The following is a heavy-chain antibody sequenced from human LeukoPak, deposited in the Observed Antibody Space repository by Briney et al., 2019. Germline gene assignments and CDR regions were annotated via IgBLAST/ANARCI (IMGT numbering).Heavy chain of an antibody. CDR2: IYHSGST. D-gene: IGHD6-6*01. J-gene: IGHJ6*03. V-gene: IGHV4-38-2*02. Sequence: SETLSLTCTVSGYSISSGYYWGWIRQPPGKGLEWIGSIYHSGSTYYNPSLKSRVTISVDTSKNQFPLKLSSVTAADTAVYYCARDWGVSARPGYMDVWGKGTTVTVSS. CDR1: GYSISSGYY. CDR3: ARDWGVSARPGYMDV.